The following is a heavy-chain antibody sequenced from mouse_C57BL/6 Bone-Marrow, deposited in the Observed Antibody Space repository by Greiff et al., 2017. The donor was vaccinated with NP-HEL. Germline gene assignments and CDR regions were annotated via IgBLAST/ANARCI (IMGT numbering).Heavy chain of an antibody. V-gene: IGHV3-6*01. J-gene: IGHJ1*03. CDR2: ISYDGSN. CDR3: AREYYGSSYFYWYFDV. CDR1: GYSITSGYY. D-gene: IGHD1-1*01. Sequence: DVKLVESGPGLVKPSQSLSLTCSVTGYSITSGYYWNWIRQFPGNKLEWMGYISYDGSNNYNPSLKNRISITRDTSKNQFFLKLNSVTTEDTATYYCAREYYGSSYFYWYFDVWGTGTTVTVSS.